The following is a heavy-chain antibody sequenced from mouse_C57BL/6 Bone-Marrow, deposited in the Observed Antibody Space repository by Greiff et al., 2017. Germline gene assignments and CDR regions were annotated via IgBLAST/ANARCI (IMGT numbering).Heavy chain of an antibody. CDR2: IDPSDSYT. D-gene: IGHD1-1*01. V-gene: IGHV1-50*01. CDR3: ARGGVITRD. CDR1: GYTFTSYW. Sequence: QVQLQQPGAELVKPGASVKLSCKASGYTFTSYWMQWVKQRPGQGLEWIGEIDPSDSYTNYNQKFKGKATLTVVTSSSTAYMQLSSLTSEDSAVYYCARGGVITRDWGQGTLVTVSA. J-gene: IGHJ3*01.